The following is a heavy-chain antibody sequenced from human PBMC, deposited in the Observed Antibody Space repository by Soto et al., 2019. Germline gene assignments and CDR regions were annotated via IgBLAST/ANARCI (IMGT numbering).Heavy chain of an antibody. D-gene: IGHD4-17*01. CDR1: VGSINYSY. CDR3: ARVNYGDYYYGMDV. Sequence: PSENLCITCTVSVGSINYSYWAWIRQPPGKGLDWIGYISYTGSANYNASLKSRLTISVDTSKNQFSLKLSSVTAADTALYYCARVNYGDYYYGMDVWGQGTTVTVSS. V-gene: IGHV4-59*01. J-gene: IGHJ6*02. CDR2: ISYTGSA.